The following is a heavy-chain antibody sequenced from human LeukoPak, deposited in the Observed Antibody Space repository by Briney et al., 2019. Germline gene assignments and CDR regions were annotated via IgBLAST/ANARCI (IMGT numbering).Heavy chain of an antibody. Sequence: SETLSLTCAVYGGSFSGYYWSWIRQPPGKGLEWIGEINHSGSTNYNPSLKSRVTISVDTSKNQFSLKLSSVTAADTAVYYCARVRFGDLNYFDYWGQGTLVTVSS. CDR3: ARVRFGDLNYFDY. J-gene: IGHJ4*02. CDR1: GGSFSGYY. V-gene: IGHV4-34*01. D-gene: IGHD3-10*01. CDR2: INHSGST.